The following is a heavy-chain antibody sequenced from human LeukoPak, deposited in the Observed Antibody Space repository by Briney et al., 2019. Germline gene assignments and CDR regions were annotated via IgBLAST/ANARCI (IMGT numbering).Heavy chain of an antibody. J-gene: IGHJ4*02. D-gene: IGHD1-1*01. CDR1: GDIVSSNSAA. CDR2: TYYRSKWYN. Sequence: SQTLSLTCAISGDIVSSNSAAWNWIRQSPSRGLEWLGRTYYRSKWYNDYAVSVKSRIVINPDASKNQFSLQLSSVTPEDTAVYYCTRDGIRVLDYWGQGILVTVSS. CDR3: TRDGIRVLDY. V-gene: IGHV6-1*01.